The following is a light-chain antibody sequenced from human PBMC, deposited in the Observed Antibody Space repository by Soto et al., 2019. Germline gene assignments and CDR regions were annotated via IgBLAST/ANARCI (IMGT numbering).Light chain of an antibody. J-gene: IGKJ5*01. V-gene: IGKV3-11*01. CDR3: QQRSNWPSGT. CDR1: QSVSSY. CDR2: DAS. Sequence: EMVTTQSPATLSVSTGDRVTLSCRASQSVSSYLAWYQQKPGQAPRLLIYDASNRATGIPARFSGSGSGTDFTLTISSLEPEDFAVYYCQQRSNWPSGTFGQGTRLEIK.